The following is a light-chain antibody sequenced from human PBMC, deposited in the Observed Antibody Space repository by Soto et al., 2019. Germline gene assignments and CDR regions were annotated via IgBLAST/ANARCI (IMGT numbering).Light chain of an antibody. J-gene: IGLJ3*02. CDR3: SSFAGSNSWV. CDR2: EVS. V-gene: IGLV2-8*01. CDR1: SSDVGAYYY. Sequence: QSALAQPPSASGSLGQSVTISCTGTSSDVGAYYYVSWYQQHPGKAPKLMIYEVSKRPSGVPDRISGSKSGNTASLTVSGLQAEDEADYYCSSFAGSNSWVFGGGTQLTVL.